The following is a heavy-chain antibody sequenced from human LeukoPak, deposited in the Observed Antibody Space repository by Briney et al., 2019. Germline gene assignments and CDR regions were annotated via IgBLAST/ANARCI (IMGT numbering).Heavy chain of an antibody. Sequence: SETLSLTCTVSGGSTSSYYWSWIRQPPGKGLEWIGRIFTSGIISGNTNYNPSLESRVTMSVDASKNQFSLKLSSVTAADTAVYYCARDPSQGRAAAGLFDYWGQGTLVTVSS. CDR2: IFTSGIISGNT. D-gene: IGHD6-13*01. V-gene: IGHV4-4*07. J-gene: IGHJ4*02. CDR3: ARDPSQGRAAAGLFDY. CDR1: GGSTSSYY.